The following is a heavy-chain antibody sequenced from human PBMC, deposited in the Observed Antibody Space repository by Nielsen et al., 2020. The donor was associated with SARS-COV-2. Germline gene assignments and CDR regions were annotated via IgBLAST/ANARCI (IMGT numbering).Heavy chain of an antibody. J-gene: IGHJ4*02. Sequence: GESLKISCAASGFTFSSYAIHWVRQAPGKGLEWVAVISYDGSNKYYADSVKGRFTISRDNSKNTLYLQMNSLRAEDTAVYYCAREVYSSGWYFFDYWGQGTLVTVSS. CDR2: ISYDGSNK. D-gene: IGHD6-19*01. V-gene: IGHV3-30*14. CDR1: GFTFSSYA. CDR3: AREVYSSGWYFFDY.